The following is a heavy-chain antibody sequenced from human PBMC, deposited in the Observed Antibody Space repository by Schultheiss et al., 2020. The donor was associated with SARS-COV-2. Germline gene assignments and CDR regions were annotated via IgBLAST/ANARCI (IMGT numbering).Heavy chain of an antibody. V-gene: IGHV3-74*01. Sequence: GGSLRLSCAASGFTFSSHWMHWVRQAPGKGLVWVSHINDDGSRATYADSVKGRFTISRDNSKNTLYLQMNSLRAEDTAVYSCAKALYDFWSGYYLFDYWGRGTLVTVSS. CDR1: GFTFSSHW. CDR2: INDDGSRA. D-gene: IGHD3-3*01. CDR3: AKALYDFWSGYYLFDY. J-gene: IGHJ4*01.